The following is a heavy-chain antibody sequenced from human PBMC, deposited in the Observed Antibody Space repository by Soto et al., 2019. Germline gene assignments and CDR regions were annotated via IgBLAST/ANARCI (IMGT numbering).Heavy chain of an antibody. Sequence: EVQLVESGGGLVKPGGSLRLSCAASGFTFSTYNMNWVRQAPGKGLEWVSSISSTITYIYYADSVKGRFTVSRDNAKNSLYLQMNSLRAGYTAVYYCARESSSGWYFDYWGQGTLVTVSS. CDR2: ISSTITYI. D-gene: IGHD6-19*01. CDR3: ARESSSGWYFDY. V-gene: IGHV3-21*01. J-gene: IGHJ4*02. CDR1: GFTFSTYN.